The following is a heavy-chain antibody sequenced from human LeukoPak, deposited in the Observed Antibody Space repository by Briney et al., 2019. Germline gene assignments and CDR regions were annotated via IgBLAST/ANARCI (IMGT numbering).Heavy chain of an antibody. V-gene: IGHV1-18*01. CDR1: GYTFTSYG. CDR2: ISAYNGNT. CDR3: ARDLRHDYNDYVDY. J-gene: IGHJ4*02. D-gene: IGHD4-11*01. Sequence: ASVKVSCKASGYTFTSYGISWVRQAPGQGLEWMGWISAYNGNTNYAQKLQGRVTMTTDTSTSTAYMELRSLRSDDTAVYYCARDLRHDYNDYVDYWGQGTLVTVSS.